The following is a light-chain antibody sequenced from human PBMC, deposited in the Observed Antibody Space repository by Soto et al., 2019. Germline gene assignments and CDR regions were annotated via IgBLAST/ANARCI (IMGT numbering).Light chain of an antibody. CDR2: DAS. Sequence: ILLTQSPSTLSASVGGTVTITCRASQSVAGSLAWYQQKPGQAPNVLIEDASSVDSGVPASFSGSGSVTEFTLTSSNLQPDDVSSCYHQQYRSYSETFGRGTKVDI. J-gene: IGKJ1*01. CDR1: QSVAGS. CDR3: QQYRSYSET. V-gene: IGKV1-5*01.